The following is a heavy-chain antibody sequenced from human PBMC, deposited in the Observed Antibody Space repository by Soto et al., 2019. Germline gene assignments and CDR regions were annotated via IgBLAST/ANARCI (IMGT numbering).Heavy chain of an antibody. D-gene: IGHD2-21*02. CDR3: ARSYCGGDCYSPYYYYYYGMDV. CDR2: IIPIFGTA. CDR1: GGTFSSYA. J-gene: IGHJ6*02. Sequence: GASVKVSCKASGGTFSSYAISWVRQAPGQGLEWMGGIIPIFGTANYAQKFQGRVTITADESTSTAYMELSSLRSEDTAVYYCARSYCGGDCYSPYYYYYYGMDVWGQGTTVTVSS. V-gene: IGHV1-69*13.